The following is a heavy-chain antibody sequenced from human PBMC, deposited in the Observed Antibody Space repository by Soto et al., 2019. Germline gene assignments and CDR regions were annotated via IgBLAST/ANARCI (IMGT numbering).Heavy chain of an antibody. V-gene: IGHV1-3*01. CDR2: INAGYGNT. J-gene: IGHJ4*02. D-gene: IGHD7-27*01. CDR1: GYTFSSYA. Sequence: VASVKVSCKASGYTFSSYAMHWVRQAPGQRLEWMGWINAGYGNTKSSQKFQDRVTISRDTPASTAYMELTSLRSEDTAVYYCARDTGDGTFDFWGQGTLVTVSS. CDR3: ARDTGDGTFDF.